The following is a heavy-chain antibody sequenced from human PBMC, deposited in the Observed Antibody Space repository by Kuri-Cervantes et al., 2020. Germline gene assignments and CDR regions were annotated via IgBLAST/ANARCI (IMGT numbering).Heavy chain of an antibody. D-gene: IGHD3-10*01. J-gene: IGHJ3*02. CDR2: INPNSGST. CDR3: ARDLWFVDAFDI. V-gene: IGHV1-2*02. CDR1: GYTFTGYY. Sequence: ASVKVSCKASGYTFTGYYMHWVPQAPGQGLEWMGWINPNSGSTNYAQKFQGRVTMTRDTSISTAYMELSRLGSDDTAVYYCARDLWFVDAFDIWGQGTMVTVSS.